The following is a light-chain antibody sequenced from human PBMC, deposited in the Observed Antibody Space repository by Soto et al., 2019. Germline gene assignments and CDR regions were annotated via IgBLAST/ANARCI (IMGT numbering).Light chain of an antibody. CDR2: GAS. CDR3: HQYGSSPAT. Sequence: EIVMTQSPATLSVAPGERATLSCRASESVATNLAWYQQTPGQAPRLLIYGASNRATGIPARFSGSGSGTDFTLTISRLEPEDFAVYYCHQYGSSPATFGQGTKVDIK. V-gene: IGKV3-20*01. J-gene: IGKJ1*01. CDR1: ESVATN.